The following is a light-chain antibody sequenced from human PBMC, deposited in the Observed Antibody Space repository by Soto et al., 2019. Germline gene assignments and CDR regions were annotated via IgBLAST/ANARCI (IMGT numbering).Light chain of an antibody. CDR3: QQYNNWPKT. CDR2: GAS. Sequence: NGLRQFPSTLSFSSGENATLSCRASQSVSSSYLAWYQQKPGQAPRLLIYGASSRATGIPDRFSGSGSGTDFTLTISRLEPEDFAVYYCQQYNNWPKTFGQGTKVDIK. J-gene: IGKJ1*01. CDR1: QSVSSSY. V-gene: IGKV3-20*01.